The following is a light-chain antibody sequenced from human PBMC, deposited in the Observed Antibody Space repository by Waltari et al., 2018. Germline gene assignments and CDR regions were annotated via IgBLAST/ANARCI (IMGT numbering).Light chain of an antibody. Sequence: QSVLTQPPSVSGAPRERVTISCSGSSSNIGNNVVNWYQQLPGKAPKLLIYYDDRGPSGVSDRFSGSKSGTSASLAITGLQSDDEADYYCAAWDDSLNGQVFGTGTKVTVL. CDR3: AAWDDSLNGQV. CDR2: YDD. CDR1: SSNIGNNV. V-gene: IGLV1-36*01. J-gene: IGLJ1*01.